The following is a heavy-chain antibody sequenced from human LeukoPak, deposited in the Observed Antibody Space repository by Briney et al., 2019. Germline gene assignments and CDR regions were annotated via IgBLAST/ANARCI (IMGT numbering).Heavy chain of an antibody. V-gene: IGHV3-48*01. J-gene: IGHJ4*02. CDR2: LSHTSGSE. CDR1: GFTFSSYS. D-gene: IGHD2/OR15-2a*01. CDR3: ARDHTSDHFFDS. Sequence: AGGSLRLSCAASGFTFSSYSMNWVRQAPGKGLEWISYLSHTSGSEYFADSVRGRFTVSRDNAQNSFYLQMDSLRVEDTAVYYCARDHTSDHFFDSWGQGTLVTVSS.